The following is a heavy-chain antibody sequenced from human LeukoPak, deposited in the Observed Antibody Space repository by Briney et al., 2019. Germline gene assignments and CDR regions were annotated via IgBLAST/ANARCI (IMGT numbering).Heavy chain of an antibody. J-gene: IGHJ4*02. CDR2: VSNSGTT. CDR1: GGSISHYY. V-gene: IGHV4-59*08. CDR3: ARHHSSAYPFDY. D-gene: IGHD3-22*01. Sequence: SETLSLTCTVSGGSISHYYWSLIRQSPGKGLEWIGYVSNSGTTNYRPSLRSRVTVSVDTSQNHVSLKLTSMTAADTGLYYCARHHSSAYPFDYWGQGTLVTVSS.